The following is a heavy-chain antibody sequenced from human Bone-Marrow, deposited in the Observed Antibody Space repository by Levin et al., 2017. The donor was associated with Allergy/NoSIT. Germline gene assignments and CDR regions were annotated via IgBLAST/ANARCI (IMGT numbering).Heavy chain of an antibody. D-gene: IGHD6-13*01. Sequence: SQTLSLTCTVSCGSIRSGSYYWSWIRQPAGKGLEWIGRIYTSGSTNYNPSLKSRVTISVDTSKNQFSLKLSSVTAADTAVYYCARNVRESIAAAGSGLDYDYYYMDVWGKGTTVTVSS. CDR1: CGSIRSGSYY. V-gene: IGHV4-61*02. J-gene: IGHJ6*03. CDR3: ARNVRESIAAAGSGLDYDYYYMDV. CDR2: IYTSGST.